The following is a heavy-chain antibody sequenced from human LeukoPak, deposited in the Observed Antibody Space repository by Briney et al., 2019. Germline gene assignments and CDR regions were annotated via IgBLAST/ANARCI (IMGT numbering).Heavy chain of an antibody. V-gene: IGHV3-53*01. D-gene: IGHD3-10*01. J-gene: IGHJ6*02. Sequence: GGSLRLSCAASGFTFYKFVMTWVRQAPGSGLEWVSVIYSGGSTYYADSVKGRFTVSRDNSKNTLYLQMNSLRAEDTAVYYCARDRRYYYGSGSYPDYYYYGVDVWGQGTTVTVSS. CDR2: IYSGGST. CDR3: ARDRRYYYGSGSYPDYYYYGVDV. CDR1: GFTFYKFV.